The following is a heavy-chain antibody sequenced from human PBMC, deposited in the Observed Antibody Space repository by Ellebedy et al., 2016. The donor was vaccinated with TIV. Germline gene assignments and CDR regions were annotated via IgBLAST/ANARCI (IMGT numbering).Heavy chain of an antibody. J-gene: IGHJ4*02. V-gene: IGHV2-5*01. CDR1: GFSFTSTSMS. Sequence: SGPTLVKPTQTLTLTCTFSGFSFTSTSMSVGWIRQPPGKAPEWLAFIYWNDDKRYSPTRKSRLTITKDTSKNQVVLTMTNMDPVDTATYYCAHRTSETHVDYWGQGTLVTVSS. CDR2: IYWNDDK. CDR3: AHRTSETHVDY.